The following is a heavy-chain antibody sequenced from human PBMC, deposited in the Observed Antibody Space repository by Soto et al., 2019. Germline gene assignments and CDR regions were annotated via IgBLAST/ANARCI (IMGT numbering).Heavy chain of an antibody. J-gene: IGHJ5*02. V-gene: IGHV3-9*01. CDR3: AKDMWLAGGFLDR. D-gene: IGHD6-19*01. Sequence: EVQLVESGGGLVQPGRSLRLSCVASGFTFDDYAMHWVRQAPGKGLEWVSGITWNRAGKDYADSVRGRFTISRDNAKNSLYLQMSSLRPEDTAFYYCAKDMWLAGGFLDRWGQGTLVTVSS. CDR1: GFTFDDYA. CDR2: ITWNRAGK.